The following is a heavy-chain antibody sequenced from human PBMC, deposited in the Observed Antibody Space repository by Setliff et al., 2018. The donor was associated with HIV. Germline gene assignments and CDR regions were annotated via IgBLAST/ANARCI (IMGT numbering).Heavy chain of an antibody. CDR1: GFTFSDYY. V-gene: IGHV3-11*01. CDR2: ISLNSGNSI. CDR3: ASFYGDYGY. J-gene: IGHJ4*01. Sequence: GGSLRLSCAASGFTFSDYYMTWIRQAPGKGLEWVAHISLNSGNSIHYTASVQGRFTVSRDNANNLLFLQMNNLRDEDTAVYYCASFYGDYGYWGHGTQVTVSS. D-gene: IGHD3-10*01.